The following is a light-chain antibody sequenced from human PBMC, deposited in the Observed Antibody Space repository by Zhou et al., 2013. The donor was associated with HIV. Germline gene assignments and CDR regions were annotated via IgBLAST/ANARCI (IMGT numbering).Light chain of an antibody. Sequence: VLTQSPATLSLSPGERATLSCGASQTVRSNYLAWYQQKPGLAPRLLIYDASKRATGVPDRFSGSGSGTDFTLTISSLQPDDFATYYCQQYYSYPLTFGGGTKVEIK. CDR3: QQYYSYPLT. CDR1: QTVRSNY. CDR2: DAS. J-gene: IGKJ4*01. V-gene: IGKV3D-20*01.